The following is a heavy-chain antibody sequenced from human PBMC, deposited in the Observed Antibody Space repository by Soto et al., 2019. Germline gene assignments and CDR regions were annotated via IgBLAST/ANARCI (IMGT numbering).Heavy chain of an antibody. CDR2: IFHSGRT. CDR1: GASISSDY. J-gene: IGHJ5*02. CDR3: ARVPTQGWFDP. V-gene: IGHV4-59*01. Sequence: QVQLQESGPGLVRPSETLSLTCSVSGASISSDYWSWVRQAPWKGLEWTGYIFHSGRTTYNPSLKSRVTISVDKSKNQFSLNLTSVTASDTAVYFCARVPTQGWFDPWGQGTLVTVSS.